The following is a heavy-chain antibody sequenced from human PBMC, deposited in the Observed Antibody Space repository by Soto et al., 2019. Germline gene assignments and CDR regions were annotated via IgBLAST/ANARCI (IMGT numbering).Heavy chain of an antibody. J-gene: IGHJ4*02. CDR2: IYRTGST. D-gene: IGHD1-7*01. CDR3: ASRDPGTSVDY. Sequence: SETLSLTCAVSGGSFTSNNWWTWVRQPPGQGLEWIGEIYRTGSTNYNPSLKSRVTISLDKSENQFSLKVTSLTTADTAVYYCASRDPGTSVDYWGQGTLVTVSS. V-gene: IGHV4-4*02. CDR1: GGSFTSNNW.